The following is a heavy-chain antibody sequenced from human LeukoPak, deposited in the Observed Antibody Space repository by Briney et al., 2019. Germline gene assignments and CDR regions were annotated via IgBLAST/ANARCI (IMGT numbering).Heavy chain of an antibody. J-gene: IGHJ4*02. D-gene: IGHD6-19*01. CDR1: GGSISSYY. CDR3: ARQMGSGWYYFDY. V-gene: IGHV4-59*01. Sequence: PSETLSLTCTVSGGSISSYYWSWIRQPPGKGLEWIGYIYYSGSTNYNPSLKSRVTISVDTSKNQFSLKLSSVTAADTAVYYCARQMGSGWYYFDYWGQGTLVNVSS. CDR2: IYYSGST.